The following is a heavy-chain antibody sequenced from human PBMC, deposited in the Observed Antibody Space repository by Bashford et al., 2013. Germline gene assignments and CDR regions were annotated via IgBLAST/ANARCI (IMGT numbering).Heavy chain of an antibody. J-gene: IGHJ4*02. CDR1: GFTFSSYG. Sequence: GSLRLSCAASGFTFSSYGMHWVRQAPGKGLEWVAVIWYDGSNKYYADSVKGRFTISRDNSKNTLYLQMNSLRAEDTAVYYCARDQLIRGAVARNFDYVGPGNPGHRLL. V-gene: IGHV3-33*01. CDR2: IWYDGSNK. CDR3: ARDQLIRGAVARNFDY. D-gene: IGHD6-19*01.